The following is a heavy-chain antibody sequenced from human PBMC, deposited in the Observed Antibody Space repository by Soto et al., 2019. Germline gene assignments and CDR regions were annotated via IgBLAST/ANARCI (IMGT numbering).Heavy chain of an antibody. CDR1: GNTFTSYY. CDR3: ARDQADIVATIASSYGMDV. Sequence: QVQLVQSGAEVKKPGASVKVSCKASGNTFTSYYMHWVRQAPGQGLEWMGIINPSGGSTSYAQKFQGRVTMTRDTSTSTVYMELSSLRSEDTAVYYCARDQADIVATIASSYGMDVWGQGTTVTVSS. J-gene: IGHJ6*02. D-gene: IGHD5-12*01. V-gene: IGHV1-46*01. CDR2: INPSGGST.